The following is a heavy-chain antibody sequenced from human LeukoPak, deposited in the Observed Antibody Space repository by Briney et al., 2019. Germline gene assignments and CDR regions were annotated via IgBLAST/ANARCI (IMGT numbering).Heavy chain of an antibody. CDR2: IYYSGST. CDR3: ARSGAAAGPGNY. Sequence: SETLSLTCTVSGGSISSYYWSWIRQPPGKGLEWIGYIYYSGSTYYNPSLKSRVTISVDTSKNQFSLKLSSVTAADTAVYYCARSGAAAGPGNYWGQGTLVTVSS. D-gene: IGHD6-13*01. J-gene: IGHJ4*02. CDR1: GGSISSYY. V-gene: IGHV4-59*06.